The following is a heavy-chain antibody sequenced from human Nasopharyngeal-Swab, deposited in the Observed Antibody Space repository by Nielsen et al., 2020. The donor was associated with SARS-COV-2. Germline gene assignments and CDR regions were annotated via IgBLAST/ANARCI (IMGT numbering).Heavy chain of an antibody. J-gene: IGHJ3*02. V-gene: IGHV4-59*01. D-gene: IGHD5-24*01. CDR1: GGSTSSYY. Sequence: SETLSPTCTVSGGSTSSYYWSWIRQPPGKGLEWIGYIYYSGSTNYNPSLKSRVTISVDTSKNQFSLKLSSVTAADTAVYYCARAPDGYNWKTDAFDIWGQGTMVTVSS. CDR2: IYYSGST. CDR3: ARAPDGYNWKTDAFDI.